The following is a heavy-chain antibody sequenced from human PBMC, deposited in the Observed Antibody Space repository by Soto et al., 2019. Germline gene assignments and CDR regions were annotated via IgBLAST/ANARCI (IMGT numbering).Heavy chain of an antibody. V-gene: IGHV3-48*03. J-gene: IGHJ4*02. CDR2: ISSSGSTI. D-gene: IGHD4-17*01. CDR3: ARKGSDYGAYFDY. CDR1: GFPFSSYE. Sequence: SLGLSFASSGFPFSSYEMNWVRQAPGKGLEWVSYISSSGSTIYYADSVKGRFTISRDNAKNSLYLQMSSLRAEDTAVYYCARKGSDYGAYFDYWGQGTLVTVSS.